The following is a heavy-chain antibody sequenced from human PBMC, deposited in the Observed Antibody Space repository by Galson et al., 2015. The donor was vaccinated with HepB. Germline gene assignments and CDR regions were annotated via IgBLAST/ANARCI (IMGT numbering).Heavy chain of an antibody. Sequence: SVKVSCKASGGTFSSYTISWVRQAPGQGLEWMGRIIPILGIANYAQKFQGRVTITADKSTSTAYMELSSLRSEDTAVYYCARVKSLLYYDSSGYPLDYWGQGTLVTVSS. J-gene: IGHJ4*02. D-gene: IGHD3-22*01. CDR3: ARVKSLLYYDSSGYPLDY. CDR1: GGTFSSYT. CDR2: IIPILGIA. V-gene: IGHV1-69*02.